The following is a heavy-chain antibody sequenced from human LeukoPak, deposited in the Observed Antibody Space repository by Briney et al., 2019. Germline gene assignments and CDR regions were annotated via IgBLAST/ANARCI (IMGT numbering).Heavy chain of an antibody. CDR1: GDSVSSNSGA. V-gene: IGHV6-1*01. J-gene: IGHJ3*01. Sequence: SQTLSLTCAISGDSVSSNSGAWNWLRQSPSRGLEWLGRTYYRSNWYNDYAVAVRGRMTITPDTSKNQFSLQLNSVTPEDTAVYFCVRDRTWAIDVWGQGTMVTVSS. CDR3: VRDRTWAIDV. D-gene: IGHD1-14*01. CDR2: TYYRSNWYN.